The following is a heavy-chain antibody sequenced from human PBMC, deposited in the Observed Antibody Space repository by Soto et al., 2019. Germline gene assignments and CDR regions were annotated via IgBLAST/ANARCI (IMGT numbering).Heavy chain of an antibody. Sequence: QLQLRESGSGLVKPSQTLSLTCAVSGDSISSGGYSWNWIRQSPGKGLEWIGYIYHNGNTNYNPSLKNSATISRDRSQNEISLKLTSVTAADTAVYFCARGRDYYDSSGYYGGYGLDVWGQGTTVTVSS. V-gene: IGHV4-30-2*06. D-gene: IGHD3-22*01. J-gene: IGHJ6*02. CDR2: IYHNGNT. CDR1: GDSISSGGYS. CDR3: ARGRDYYDSSGYYGGYGLDV.